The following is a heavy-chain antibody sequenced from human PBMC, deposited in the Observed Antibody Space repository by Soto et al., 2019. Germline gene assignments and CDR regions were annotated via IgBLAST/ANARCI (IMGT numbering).Heavy chain of an antibody. CDR3: ARDRSYCTNGVCYLNWFDP. J-gene: IGHJ5*02. CDR2: INHSGST. D-gene: IGHD2-8*01. V-gene: IGHV4-34*01. CDR1: GGSFSGYY. Sequence: SETLSLTCAVYGGSFSGYYWSWIRQPPGKGLEWIGEINHSGSTNYNPSLKSRVTISVDTSKNQFSLKLSSVTAADTAVYYCARDRSYCTNGVCYLNWFDPWGQGTLVTVSS.